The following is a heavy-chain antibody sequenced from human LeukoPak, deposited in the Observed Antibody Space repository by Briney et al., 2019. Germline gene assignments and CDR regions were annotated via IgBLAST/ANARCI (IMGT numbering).Heavy chain of an antibody. V-gene: IGHV3-74*01. CDR2: MNGEGTTI. CDR1: GFTFSRHW. CDR3: ATARNFRFEY. J-gene: IGHJ4*02. D-gene: IGHD1-7*01. Sequence: GGSLRLSCAASGFTFSRHWMHWVRQAPGKGLMWVSRMNGEGTTIDYADSVKGRFTVSRDYAKNTLFLQMNNLRTEDTALYFCATARNFRFEYWGQGSLVIVSA.